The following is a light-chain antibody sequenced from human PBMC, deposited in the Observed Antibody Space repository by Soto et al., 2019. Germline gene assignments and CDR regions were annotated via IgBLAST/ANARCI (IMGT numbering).Light chain of an antibody. J-gene: IGKJ2*01. CDR2: DAS. CDR3: QQTYNSLYT. V-gene: IGKV1-39*01. Sequence: DIQMTQSPSSLSASVGDRVTITCRASQSMSTFLNWYQQKPGKAPKFLIYDASTLQSGVPSRFSGSGSGTDFTLTISSLQPEDFATYYCQQTYNSLYTFGQGTKLEIK. CDR1: QSMSTF.